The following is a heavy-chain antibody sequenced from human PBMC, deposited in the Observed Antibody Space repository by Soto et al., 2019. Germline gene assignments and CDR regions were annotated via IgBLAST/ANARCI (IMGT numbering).Heavy chain of an antibody. CDR2: ISWNSGSI. Sequence: GGSLRLSCAASGFTFDDYAMHWVRQAPGKGLEWVSGISWNSGSIGYADSVKGRFTISRDNAKNSLYLQMNSLRAEDTALYYCAKGVPVPVLLWFGELSTLDYWGQGTLVTVSS. V-gene: IGHV3-9*01. D-gene: IGHD3-10*01. CDR3: AKGVPVPVLLWFGELSTLDY. CDR1: GFTFDDYA. J-gene: IGHJ4*02.